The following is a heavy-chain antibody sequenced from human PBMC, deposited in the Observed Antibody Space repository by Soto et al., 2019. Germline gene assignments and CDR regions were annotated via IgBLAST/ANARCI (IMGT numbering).Heavy chain of an antibody. CDR2: VYHSGSA. D-gene: IGHD2-2*01. Sequence: WETLSLTCDVSGVSISSSHWWCWLRQPPGKGLEWIGEVYHSGSANYNPSLKSRVSMSVDKSKNQFSLRLTSVTAADTALYFCARIAVVPSALDPWGQGTLVTVSS. V-gene: IGHV4-4*02. J-gene: IGHJ5*02. CDR3: ARIAVVPSALDP. CDR1: GVSISSSHW.